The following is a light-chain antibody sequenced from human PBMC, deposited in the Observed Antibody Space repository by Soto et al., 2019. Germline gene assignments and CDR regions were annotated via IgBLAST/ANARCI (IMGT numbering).Light chain of an antibody. V-gene: IGKV1-39*01. CDR3: QQSHSRPYT. CDR2: TAS. J-gene: IGKJ2*01. CDR1: QTISTY. Sequence: DIEMTQSPSSLSASVGDRVAITCRASQTISTYLNWYHQKPGTAPKLLIYTASSLQGGVPPRFSGNGSGTLFTLTLSSLQPEDSGIYYCQQSHSRPYTFGQGTKVDIK.